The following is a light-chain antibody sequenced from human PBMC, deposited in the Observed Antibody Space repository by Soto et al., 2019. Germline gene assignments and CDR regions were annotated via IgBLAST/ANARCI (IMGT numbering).Light chain of an antibody. CDR2: EVS. J-gene: IGLJ3*02. CDR1: SSDVGGYNY. Sequence: QSALTQPASVSGSPGQSITISCTGTSSDVGGYNYVSWYQQHPGKAPKLMIYEVSNRPSGVSNRFSGSKSGNTASLTISGLQAEDEAEYYCSSSTSSSTHWVFGGGTKLTVL. V-gene: IGLV2-14*01. CDR3: SSSTSSSTHWV.